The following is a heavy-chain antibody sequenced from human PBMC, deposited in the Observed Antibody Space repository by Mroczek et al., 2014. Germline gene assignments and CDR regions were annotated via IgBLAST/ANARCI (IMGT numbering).Heavy chain of an antibody. J-gene: IGHJ3*02. Sequence: QVQLQESGPGLVKPSETLSLTCTVSGGSISSYYWSWIRQPPGKGLEWIGYIYYSGSTNYNPSLKSRVTISVDTSKNQFSLKLSSVTAADTAVYYCARWGDGGNSVVAAFDIVGPRDNGHRLF. CDR1: GGSISSYY. CDR3: ARWGDGGNSVVAAFDI. CDR2: IYYSGST. V-gene: IGHV4-59*01. D-gene: IGHD4-23*01.